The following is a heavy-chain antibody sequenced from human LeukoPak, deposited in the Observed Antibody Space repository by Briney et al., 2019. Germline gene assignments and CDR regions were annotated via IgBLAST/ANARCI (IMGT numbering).Heavy chain of an antibody. J-gene: IGHJ4*02. Sequence: PSETLSLTCTVSGGSISSYYWSWIRQPPGKGLEWIGYIYYSGSTNYNPSLKSRVTISVDTTKNQFSLKLTSVTAADTAVYYCASSPSGYWWNFDCWGQGTLATVSS. CDR3: ASSPSGYWWNFDC. V-gene: IGHV4-59*08. CDR2: IYYSGST. D-gene: IGHD3-22*01. CDR1: GGSISSYY.